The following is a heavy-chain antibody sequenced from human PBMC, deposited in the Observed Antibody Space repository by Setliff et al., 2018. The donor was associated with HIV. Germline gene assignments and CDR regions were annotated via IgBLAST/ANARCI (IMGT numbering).Heavy chain of an antibody. CDR2: INPNSGDT. Sequence: ASVKVSCKASGYTFSGYYLHWVRQAPGQGLQWMGRINPNSGDTNYAQKFQGRVAMTRDTSISTAYMDLTRLRSDDTAVYYCAREDHYDRFLDHWGQGALVTVSS. D-gene: IGHD3-22*01. CDR1: GYTFSGYY. V-gene: IGHV1-2*06. J-gene: IGHJ5*02. CDR3: AREDHYDRFLDH.